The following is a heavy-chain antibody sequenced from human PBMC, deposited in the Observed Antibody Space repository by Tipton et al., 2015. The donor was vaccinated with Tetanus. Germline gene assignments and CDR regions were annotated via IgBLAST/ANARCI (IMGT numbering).Heavy chain of an antibody. CDR3: ARPRGYSSGYLYY. V-gene: IGHV4-34*01. D-gene: IGHD3-22*01. J-gene: IGHJ4*02. Sequence: TLSLTCAVSGGAFSGYYWSWIRQSPGEGLEWIGAINHSGGTNYNPSLRSRVTMSIDTSQKQVSLKLSSVTAADTAVYYCARPRGYSSGYLYYWGLGTLVTVSS. CDR1: GGAFSGYY. CDR2: INHSGGT.